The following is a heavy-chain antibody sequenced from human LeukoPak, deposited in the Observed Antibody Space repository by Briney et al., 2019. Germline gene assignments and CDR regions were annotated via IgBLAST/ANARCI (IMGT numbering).Heavy chain of an antibody. J-gene: IGHJ4*02. CDR2: INPSGGST. CDR1: GSTFTSYY. Sequence: ASVKVSCKASGSTFTSYYMHWVRQAPGQGLEWMGIINPSGGSTSYAQKFQGRVTMTRDTSTSTVHMELSSLRSEDTAVYYCARDQHPDYYDSSGASGYWGQGTLVTVSS. V-gene: IGHV1-46*01. D-gene: IGHD3-22*01. CDR3: ARDQHPDYYDSSGASGY.